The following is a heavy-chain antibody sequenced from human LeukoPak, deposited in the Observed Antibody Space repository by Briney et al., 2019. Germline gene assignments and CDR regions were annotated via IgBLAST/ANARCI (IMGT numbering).Heavy chain of an antibody. CDR1: GFTFSSYA. CDR3: AKTFVVVVAATGYFDY. J-gene: IGHJ4*02. V-gene: IGHV3-23*01. Sequence: GGSLRLSCAASGFTFSSYAMSWVRQAPGKGLEWVSAITGSGRSTYYADSVKGRFTISRDNSKNTLYLQMNSLRAEDTAVYYCAKTFVVVVAATGYFDYWGQGTLVTVSS. D-gene: IGHD2-15*01. CDR2: ITGSGRST.